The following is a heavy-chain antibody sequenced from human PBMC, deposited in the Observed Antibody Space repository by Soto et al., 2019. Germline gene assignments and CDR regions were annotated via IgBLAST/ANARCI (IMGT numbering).Heavy chain of an antibody. J-gene: IGHJ5*02. CDR2: TYYRSKWYN. V-gene: IGHV6-1*01. CDR3: ASSKLEPDLYNWFDP. D-gene: IGHD1-1*01. CDR1: GDSVSSNSAA. Sequence: SQTRSLTWAISGDSVSSNSAAWNWIRQSPSRGLEWLGRTYYRSKWYNDYAVSVKSRITINPDTSKNQFSLQLNSVTPEDTAVYYCASSKLEPDLYNWFDPWGQGTLVTVSS.